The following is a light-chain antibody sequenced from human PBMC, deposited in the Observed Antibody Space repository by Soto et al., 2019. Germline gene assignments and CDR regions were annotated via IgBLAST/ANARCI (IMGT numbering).Light chain of an antibody. J-gene: IGKJ1*01. Sequence: EIVMTQSPSTLSVSPGERATLSCRASQSVSINLAWYQQKPGQAPRLLIYGASSRATGIPDRFSGSGSGTDFTLTIRRLEPEDFAVYHCQQYGTSPPTFGQGTKVDI. CDR1: QSVSIN. CDR2: GAS. CDR3: QQYGTSPPT. V-gene: IGKV3-20*01.